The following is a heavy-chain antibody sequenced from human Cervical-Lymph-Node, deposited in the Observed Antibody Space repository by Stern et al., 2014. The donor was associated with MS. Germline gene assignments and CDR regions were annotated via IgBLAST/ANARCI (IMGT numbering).Heavy chain of an antibody. Sequence: EMQLVESGGGLVQPGGSLRLSCAASGFTFRNYWMHWVRQTPGQGLAWVSRVNTDGSFTSYADSVKGRFTISRDNAKNTLYLQMNSLRAEDTAVYYCAKLTGSGILAPPATAYNWFDPWGQGTLVTVSS. J-gene: IGHJ5*02. D-gene: IGHD2-15*01. CDR2: VNTDGSFT. CDR3: AKLTGSGILAPPATAYNWFDP. CDR1: GFTFRNYW. V-gene: IGHV3-74*02.